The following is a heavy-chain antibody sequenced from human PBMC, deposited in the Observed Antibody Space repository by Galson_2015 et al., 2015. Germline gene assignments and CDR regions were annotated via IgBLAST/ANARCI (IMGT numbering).Heavy chain of an antibody. CDR1: GFTFSSSS. CDR2: ISCDGSNI. V-gene: IGHV3-30*18. D-gene: IGHD4-17*01. J-gene: IGHJ6*03. CDR3: AKDDDYGDGWKDYYYDMDV. Sequence: SLRLSCAASGFTFSSSSMHWVRQAPGKGLEWVAVISCDGSNIYYADSVKGRSTISRDNSKNTLYLQMNSLRAEDTAVYYCAKDDDYGDGWKDYYYDMDVWGKGTPVTVSS.